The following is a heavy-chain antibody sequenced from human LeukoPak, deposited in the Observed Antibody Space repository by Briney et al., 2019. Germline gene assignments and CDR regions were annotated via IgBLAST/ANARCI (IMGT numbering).Heavy chain of an antibody. V-gene: IGHV3-21*01. CDR1: GFTFSSYS. J-gene: IGHJ4*02. CDR2: ISSSSSYI. D-gene: IGHD3-22*01. CDR3: ARVPNYYDSTGVGY. Sequence: GGSLRLSCAASGFTFSSYSMNWVRQAPGKGLEWVSSISSSSSYIYYADSVEGRFTISRDNAKNSLYLQMNSLRAEDTAVYYCARVPNYYDSTGVGYWGQGTLVTVSS.